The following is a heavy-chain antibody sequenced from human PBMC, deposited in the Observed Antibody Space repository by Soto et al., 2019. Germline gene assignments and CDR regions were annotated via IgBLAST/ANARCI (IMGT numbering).Heavy chain of an antibody. D-gene: IGHD4-17*01. Sequence: EVQLVESGGGLVQPGGSLRLSCAASGFTFSSYSMNWFRQAPGKGLEWVSYISSSSSTIYYADSVKGRFTISRDNAKNSLYLQMNSLRAEDTAVYYCAREDDYLNWFDPWCQGTLVTVSS. J-gene: IGHJ5*02. CDR2: ISSSSSTI. CDR1: GFTFSSYS. V-gene: IGHV3-48*01. CDR3: AREDDYLNWFDP.